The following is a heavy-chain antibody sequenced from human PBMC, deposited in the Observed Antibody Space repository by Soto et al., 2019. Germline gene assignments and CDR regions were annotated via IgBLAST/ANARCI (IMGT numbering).Heavy chain of an antibody. D-gene: IGHD3-10*01. Sequence: SVKVSCKASGGTFGNYAVSWVRQAPGQGLEWMGGIIPMLGTANYAQRFQGRVTITADTSTRTADMELSSLKSEDTAVYYCARRGEYFGSGSLGVYYAMDVWGQGTTVTVSS. V-gene: IGHV1-69*06. CDR2: IIPMLGTA. CDR3: ARRGEYFGSGSLGVYYAMDV. J-gene: IGHJ6*02. CDR1: GGTFGNYA.